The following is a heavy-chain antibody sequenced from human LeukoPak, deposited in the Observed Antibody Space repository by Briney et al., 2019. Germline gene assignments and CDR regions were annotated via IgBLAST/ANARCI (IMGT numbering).Heavy chain of an antibody. D-gene: IGHD3-22*01. Sequence: GGSLRLSCVASGFTFDDYAMHWVRQAPGKGLEWVCLTNWDGTNTLCAGSVKGRFTISRDNNKSSLFLQMNSLKPEDTALYYCAKGDSGHDSIFHPPGAFDSWGQGTLVTVSS. CDR3: AKGDSGHDSIFHPPGAFDS. CDR1: GFTFDDYA. J-gene: IGHJ4*02. V-gene: IGHV3-43D*03. CDR2: TNWDGTNT.